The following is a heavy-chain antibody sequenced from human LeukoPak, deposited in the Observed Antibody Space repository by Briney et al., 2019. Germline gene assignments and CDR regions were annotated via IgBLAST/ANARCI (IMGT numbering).Heavy chain of an antibody. V-gene: IGHV4-59*08. CDR3: ARQLSRYYYDSSAFDI. CDR1: GDSISSYY. J-gene: IGHJ3*02. Sequence: SETLSLTCTVSGDSISSYYWSWIRQPPGKGLEWIGYIYYSGSTNYNPSLKSRVTISVDTSKNQFSLKLSSVTAADTAVYYCARQLSRYYYDSSAFDIWGQGTMVTVSS. CDR2: IYYSGST. D-gene: IGHD3-22*01.